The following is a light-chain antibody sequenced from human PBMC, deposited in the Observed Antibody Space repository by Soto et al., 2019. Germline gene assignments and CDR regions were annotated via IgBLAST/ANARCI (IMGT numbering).Light chain of an antibody. Sequence: EIVLTQSPDNLSVSPGESATLSCRASQSVGPNLVWYQQKFGQAPRLLIYGVSTRATGVPARFSGSGSGTEFTLTISSLQPEDFAVYYCQQRSNWPPITFGQGTRLEIK. CDR1: QSVGPN. CDR2: GVS. CDR3: QQRSNWPPIT. J-gene: IGKJ5*01. V-gene: IGKV3-15*01.